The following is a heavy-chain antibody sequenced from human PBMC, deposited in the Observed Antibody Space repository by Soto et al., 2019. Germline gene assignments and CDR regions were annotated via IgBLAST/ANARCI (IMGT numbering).Heavy chain of an antibody. V-gene: IGHV5-51*01. Sequence: EVQLVQSGAEVKKPGESLKISCKGSGYSFTSYWIGWVRQMPGKGLECMGIIYPGDSDTRYSPSFQGQVTISADKSISPAYLQWSGLKASDTAMYYCARTAAAGKYYYGMDVWGQGTTVTVSS. CDR2: IYPGDSDT. J-gene: IGHJ6*02. D-gene: IGHD6-13*01. CDR1: GYSFTSYW. CDR3: ARTAAAGKYYYGMDV.